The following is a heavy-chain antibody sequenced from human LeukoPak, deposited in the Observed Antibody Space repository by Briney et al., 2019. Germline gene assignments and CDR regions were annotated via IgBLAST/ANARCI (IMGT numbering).Heavy chain of an antibody. J-gene: IGHJ4*02. CDR2: IYYSGST. V-gene: IGHV4-39*01. CDR3: ARQDYGGNSGENY. D-gene: IGHD4-23*01. Sequence: PSETLSLTCTVSGGSISSSSYYWGWIRQPPGKGLEWIGRIYYSGSTYYNPSLKSRVTISVDTSKNQFSMKPSSVTAADTAVYYCARQDYGGNSGENYWGQGTLVTVSS. CDR1: GGSISSSSYY.